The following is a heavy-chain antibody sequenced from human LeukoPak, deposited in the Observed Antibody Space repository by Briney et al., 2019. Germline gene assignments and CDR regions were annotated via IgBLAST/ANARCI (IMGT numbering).Heavy chain of an antibody. CDR2: ISYDGSNK. CDR1: GFTFSSYG. V-gene: IGHV3-30*18. D-gene: IGHD6-19*01. J-gene: IGHJ4*02. Sequence: GGSLRLSCAASGFTFSSYGMSWVRQAPGKGLEWVAVISYDGSNKYYADSVKGRFTISRDNSKNTLYLQMNSLRAEDTAVYYCAKELPLGIAVAGQYYFDYWGQGTLVTVSS. CDR3: AKELPLGIAVAGQYYFDY.